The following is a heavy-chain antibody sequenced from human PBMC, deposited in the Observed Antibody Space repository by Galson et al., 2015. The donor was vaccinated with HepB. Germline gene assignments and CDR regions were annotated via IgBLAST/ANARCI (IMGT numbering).Heavy chain of an antibody. CDR1: GFTFSTYW. J-gene: IGHJ4*02. D-gene: IGHD3-22*01. CDR2: INSDGSST. V-gene: IGHV3-74*01. Sequence: SLRLSCAASGFTFSTYWMHWVRHAPGKGLVWVSHINSDGSSTNYADSVRGRFTISRDNAKNTLYLQMNSLRAEDTAVYYCARERSLYYYESSGYLYWGQGALVTVSS. CDR3: ARERSLYYYESSGYLY.